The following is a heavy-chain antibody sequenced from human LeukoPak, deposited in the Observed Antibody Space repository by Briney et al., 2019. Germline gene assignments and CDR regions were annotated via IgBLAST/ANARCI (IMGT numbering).Heavy chain of an antibody. J-gene: IGHJ4*02. Sequence: ASVKVSCKASGYTFTSYGISWVRQAPGQGLEWMGIINPSGGSTSYAQKFQGRVTMTRDTSTSTVYMELSSLRSEDTAVYYCARVNYPEGFDYWGQGTLVTVSS. D-gene: IGHD1-7*01. V-gene: IGHV1-46*01. CDR3: ARVNYPEGFDY. CDR2: INPSGGST. CDR1: GYTFTSYG.